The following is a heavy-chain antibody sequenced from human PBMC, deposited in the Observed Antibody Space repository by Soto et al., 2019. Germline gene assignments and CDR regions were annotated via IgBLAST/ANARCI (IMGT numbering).Heavy chain of an antibody. CDR1: GFTVSSNY. CDR2: IYSGGST. CDR3: ARDNHFFYYDSSGYYSWYYGMDV. J-gene: IGHJ6*02. Sequence: SCAASGFTVSSNYVSWVRQAPGKGLEWVSVIYSGGSTYYADSVKGRFTISRDNSKNTLYLQMNSLRAEDTAVYYCARDNHFFYYDSSGYYSWYYGMDVWGQGTTVTVSS. D-gene: IGHD3-22*01. V-gene: IGHV3-53*01.